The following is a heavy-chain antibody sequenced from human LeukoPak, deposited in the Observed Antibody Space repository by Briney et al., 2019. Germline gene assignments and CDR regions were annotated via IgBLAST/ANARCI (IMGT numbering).Heavy chain of an antibody. CDR3: ARGLRFDAFDI. Sequence: SETLSLTCAVSSGSISTSNYYWGWVRQPPGKALEWIGNIYYSGSTNYNPSLKSRVTISVDTSKNQFSLKLSSVTAADTAVYYCARGLRFDAFDIWGQGTMVTVSS. CDR1: SGSISTSNYY. D-gene: IGHD4-17*01. J-gene: IGHJ3*02. V-gene: IGHV4-61*05. CDR2: IYYSGST.